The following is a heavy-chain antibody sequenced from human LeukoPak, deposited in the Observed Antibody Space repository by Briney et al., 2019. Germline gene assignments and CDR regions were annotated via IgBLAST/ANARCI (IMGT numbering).Heavy chain of an antibody. CDR1: GYSFTSYW. Sequence: GESLKISCKGSGYSFTSYWIGWVRQMPGKGLEWMGIIYPGDSDTRYSPSFQGQVTISADKSISTAYLQWSSLKASDTAMYYCYYCSGGSCYTGGAVYWGQGTLVTVSS. CDR3: YYCSGGSCYTGGAVY. CDR2: IYPGDSDT. D-gene: IGHD2-15*01. J-gene: IGHJ4*02. V-gene: IGHV5-51*01.